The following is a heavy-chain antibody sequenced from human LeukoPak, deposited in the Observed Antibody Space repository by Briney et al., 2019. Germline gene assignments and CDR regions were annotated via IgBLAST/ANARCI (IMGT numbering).Heavy chain of an antibody. Sequence: GASVKVSCKASGYTFTNYYIHWVRQAPGQGLEWVGIINSSGGSTTYAQRFQGRVTMTRDTSTSTVYMELSSLRSDDTAVYYCARGRSSSSSMLYNWFDPWGQGTLVTVSS. V-gene: IGHV1-46*01. CDR2: INSSGGST. CDR3: ARGRSSSSSMLYNWFDP. J-gene: IGHJ5*02. CDR1: GYTFTNYY. D-gene: IGHD6-6*01.